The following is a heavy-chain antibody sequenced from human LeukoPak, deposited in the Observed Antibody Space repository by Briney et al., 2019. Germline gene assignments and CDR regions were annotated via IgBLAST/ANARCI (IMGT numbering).Heavy chain of an antibody. V-gene: IGHV4-39*01. J-gene: IGHJ4*02. CDR1: GGSISSSSYY. Sequence: SETLSLTCTVSGGSISSSSYYWGWIRQPPGKGLEWIGSIYYSGSTYYNPSLKSRVTISVDTSKNQFSLKLSSVTAADTAVYYCARGPSGYHNTGGQGTLVTVSS. CDR3: ARGPSGYHNT. D-gene: IGHD5-12*01. CDR2: IYYSGST.